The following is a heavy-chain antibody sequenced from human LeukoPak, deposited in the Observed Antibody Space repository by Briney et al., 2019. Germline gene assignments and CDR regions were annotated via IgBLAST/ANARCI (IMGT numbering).Heavy chain of an antibody. D-gene: IGHD6-19*01. V-gene: IGHV3-48*03. CDR2: ISSSGSTI. CDR3: ARVRIAVAGSPFGY. J-gene: IGHJ4*02. Sequence: PGGSLRLSCAASGFTFSSYEMNWVRQAPGKGREWVSYISSSGSTIYYADSVKGRFTISRDNAKNSLYLQMNSLRAEDTAVYYCARVRIAVAGSPFGYWGQGTLVTVSS. CDR1: GFTFSSYE.